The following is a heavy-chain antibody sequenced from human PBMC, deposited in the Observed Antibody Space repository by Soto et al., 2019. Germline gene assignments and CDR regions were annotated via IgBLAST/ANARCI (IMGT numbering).Heavy chain of an antibody. Sequence: QVQLVQSGAEVKKPGSSVKVSCKASGGTFSSYAISWVRQAPGQGLEWMGGIIPIFGTANYAQKFQGRVTITADESKSTAYMELSSLRSEDTAVYYCARVEDSGWGKNDAFDLWGQGTMVTVSS. CDR1: GGTFSSYA. J-gene: IGHJ3*01. CDR3: ARVEDSGWGKNDAFDL. D-gene: IGHD6-19*01. V-gene: IGHV1-69*01. CDR2: IIPIFGTA.